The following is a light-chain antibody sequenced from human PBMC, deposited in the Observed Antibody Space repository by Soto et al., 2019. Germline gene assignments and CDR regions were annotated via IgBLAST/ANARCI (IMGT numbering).Light chain of an antibody. V-gene: IGLV2-8*01. CDR2: EVT. CDR3: SSYAGSNILV. CDR1: SSDVGGYNY. Sequence: QSALTQPPSASGSPGQSVTISCTGTSSDVGGYNYVSWYQQHPGKVPKLMIYEVTKRPSGVPDRFSGSKSGNMASLTVSGLQAEDGADYYCSSYAGSNILVFGGGTKVTVL. J-gene: IGLJ3*02.